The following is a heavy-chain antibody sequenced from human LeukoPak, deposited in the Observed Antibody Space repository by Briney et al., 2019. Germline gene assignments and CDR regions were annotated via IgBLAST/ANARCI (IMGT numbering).Heavy chain of an antibody. V-gene: IGHV3-30*04. D-gene: IGHD5-12*01. CDR3: ARDGNSGYNSDYYYGMDV. CDR2: ISYDGTNK. CDR1: GFTFSSFA. J-gene: IGHJ6*04. Sequence: GRSLRLSCAASGFTFSSFAMHWVRQAPGKGLEWVAVISYDGTNKYNADSVKGRFTISRDNPKNTLYLQVNGLRAEDTAVYYCARDGNSGYNSDYYYGMDVWGKGTTVTVSS.